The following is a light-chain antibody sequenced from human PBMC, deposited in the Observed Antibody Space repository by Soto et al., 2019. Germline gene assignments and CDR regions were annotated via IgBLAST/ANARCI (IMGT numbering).Light chain of an antibody. CDR2: DAS. V-gene: IGKV3-11*01. CDR3: QQRSNWPRT. CDR1: QSVSSY. J-gene: IGKJ4*01. Sequence: EIVLTQSPANLSLSPGERATLSCRASQSVSSYLAWYQQKPGQAPRLIIYDASKRATGIPARFSGSGSVTDFSLTISSLEPGDFAIYYFQQRSNWPRTFGGETEVDIK.